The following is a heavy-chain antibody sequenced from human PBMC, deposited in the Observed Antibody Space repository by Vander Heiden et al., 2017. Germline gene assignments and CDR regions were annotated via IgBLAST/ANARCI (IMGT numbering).Heavy chain of an antibody. CDR2: INPDSNAT. J-gene: IGHJ1*01. CDR3: ARGITMSRKFLRAEYYLL. V-gene: IGHV1-2*02. CDR1: GYTFTDYY. D-gene: IGHD3-3*01. Sequence: QVQLVQSGAEVKKPGASVKVSCEASGYTFTDYYLHWVRQAPGQGLEWVGWINPDSNATSYSDKFSGRVTMTRDTSISTAYMQLSGLTTDDTAIYFCARGITMSRKFLRAEYYLLWGQGTLVTVSS.